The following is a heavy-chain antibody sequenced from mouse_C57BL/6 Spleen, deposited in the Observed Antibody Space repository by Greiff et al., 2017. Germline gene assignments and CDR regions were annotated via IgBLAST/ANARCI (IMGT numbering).Heavy chain of an antibody. CDR1: GYTFTSYW. Sequence: QVQLQQPGAELVKPGASVKLSCKASGYTFTSYWMHWVKQRPGQGLEWIGMIHPNSGSTNYNEKFKSKATLTVDKSSSTAYMQLSSMTSEDSSVYYCARDYYGSSTGGVAYWGQGTLVTVSA. CDR3: ARDYYGSSTGGVAY. D-gene: IGHD1-1*01. V-gene: IGHV1-64*01. CDR2: IHPNSGST. J-gene: IGHJ3*01.